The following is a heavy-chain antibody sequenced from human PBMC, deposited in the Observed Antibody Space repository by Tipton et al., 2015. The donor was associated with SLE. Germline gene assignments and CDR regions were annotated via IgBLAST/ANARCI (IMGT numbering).Heavy chain of an antibody. V-gene: IGHV1-18*01. J-gene: IGHJ4*02. CDR2: ISTYNGNT. CDR1: GYTFTSYG. CDR3: ARVRVDTAMGVFDF. D-gene: IGHD5-18*01. Sequence: QSGAEVKKPGASVKVSCKASGYTFTSYGISWVRQAPGQGLEWMGWISTYNGNTNCAQKLQSRVTMTSDTSTSTAYMELRSLRSDDTAIYYCARVRVDTAMGVFDFWGQGTLITVSS.